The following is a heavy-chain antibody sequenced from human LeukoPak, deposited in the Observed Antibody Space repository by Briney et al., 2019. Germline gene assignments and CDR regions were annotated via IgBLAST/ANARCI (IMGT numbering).Heavy chain of an antibody. D-gene: IGHD5-18*01. Sequence: GGSLRLSCAASGLTFSSYWMFWVRQAPGKGLVWVSRIHSDGSSTAYADSVKGGFTISRDSANNTLYIQMNTLRGQDTAVYYCAIRRGYTFGDDFWGQGTLVTVSS. CDR2: IHSDGSST. CDR1: GLTFSSYW. CDR3: AIRRGYTFGDDF. V-gene: IGHV3-74*03. J-gene: IGHJ4*02.